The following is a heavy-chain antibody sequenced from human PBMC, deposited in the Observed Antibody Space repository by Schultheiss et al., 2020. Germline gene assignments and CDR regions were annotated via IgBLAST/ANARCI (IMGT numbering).Heavy chain of an antibody. V-gene: IGHV3-21*01. CDR2: ISSSSSYI. J-gene: IGHJ6*03. CDR3: ARDQGCSSTSCPYYMDV. Sequence: GGSLRLSCAASGFTFNSYSMNWVRQAPGKGLEWVSSISSSSSYIYYADSVKGRFTISRDNAKNSMYLQMNSLRAEDTAVYYCARDQGCSSTSCPYYMDVWGKGTTVTVSS. CDR1: GFTFNSYS. D-gene: IGHD2-2*01.